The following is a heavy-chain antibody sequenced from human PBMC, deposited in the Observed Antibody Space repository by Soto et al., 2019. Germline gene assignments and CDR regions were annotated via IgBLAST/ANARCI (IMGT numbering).Heavy chain of an antibody. D-gene: IGHD3-22*01. CDR2: IIPMFGTL. CDR1: GGIFNNYA. CDR3: ASTKYDSSAYYYWYLGL. J-gene: IGHJ2*01. V-gene: IGHV1-69*01. Sequence: QEQLVQSGAEVKKPGSSVKVSCKASGGIFNNYAISWVRQAPGQGLEWMGGIIPMFGTLNYAQKFQGRVTIAADESTSTAYMELTSLRSEDTAVYYCASTKYDSSAYYYWYLGLWGRGTLVTVSS.